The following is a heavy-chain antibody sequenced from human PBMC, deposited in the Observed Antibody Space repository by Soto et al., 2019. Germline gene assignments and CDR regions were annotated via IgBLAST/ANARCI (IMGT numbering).Heavy chain of an antibody. V-gene: IGHV5-10-1*01. CDR1: GYSFTSYW. D-gene: IGHD3-3*02. CDR3: ARHSWSGFGLDY. CDR2: IDPSDSYT. J-gene: IGHJ4*02. Sequence: GESLKISCKGSGYSFTSYWISWVRQMPGKGLEWMGRIDPSDSYTNYSPSFQGHVTTSADKSISTAYLQWRSLKASDPAMYYCARHSWSGFGLDYWGQGTLVTVSS.